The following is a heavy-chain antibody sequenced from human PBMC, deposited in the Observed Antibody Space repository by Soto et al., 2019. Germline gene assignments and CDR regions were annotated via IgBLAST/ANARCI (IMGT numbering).Heavy chain of an antibody. J-gene: IGHJ3*02. V-gene: IGHV1-18*01. CDR2: ISAYNGNT. CDR3: ARESGRITIFGVVTAGAFDI. CDR1: GYTFTSYG. Sequence: ASVKVSCKASGYTFTSYGISWVRQAPGQGLEWMGWISAYNGNTNYAQKLQGRVTMTTDTSTSTAYMELRSLRSDDTAVYYCARESGRITIFGVVTAGAFDIWGQGTMVTVSS. D-gene: IGHD3-3*01.